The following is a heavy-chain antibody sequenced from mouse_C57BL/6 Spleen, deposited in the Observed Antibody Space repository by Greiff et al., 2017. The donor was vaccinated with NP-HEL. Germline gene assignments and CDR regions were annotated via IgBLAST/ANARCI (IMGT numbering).Heavy chain of an antibody. D-gene: IGHD1-1*01. CDR1: GYSFTGYY. V-gene: IGHV1-42*01. J-gene: IGHJ1*03. CDR2: INPSTGGT. Sequence: EVQLQQSGPELVKPGASVKISCKASGYSFTGYYMNWVKQSPEKSLEWIGEINPSTGGTTYNQKFKAKATLTVDKSSSTAYMQLKSLTSEDSAVYYCARRAYYYGSSYWYFDVWGTGTTVTVSS. CDR3: ARRAYYYGSSYWYFDV.